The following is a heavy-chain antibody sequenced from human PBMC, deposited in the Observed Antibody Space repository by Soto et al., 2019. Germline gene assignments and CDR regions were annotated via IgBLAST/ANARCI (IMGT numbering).Heavy chain of an antibody. CDR3: ARTEGVVGVRNRWFDP. J-gene: IGHJ5*02. CDR2: ISYDGSNK. Sequence: QAQLVESGGGVVQPGRSLRLSCAASGLTFSSYAMNWVRQAPGKGLEWVAVISYDGSNKYYADPVKGRFTISRDNSKNTLYLQMNSLRVDDTAAHYCARTEGVVGVRNRWFDPWGQGTLVTVSS. V-gene: IGHV3-30-3*01. CDR1: GLTFSSYA. D-gene: IGHD1-26*01.